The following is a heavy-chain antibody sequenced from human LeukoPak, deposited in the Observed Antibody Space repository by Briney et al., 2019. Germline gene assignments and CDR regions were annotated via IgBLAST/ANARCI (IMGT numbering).Heavy chain of an antibody. Sequence: PGGSLRLSCAASGFTFSTYAMSWVRQAPGKGLEWVSVISGSGGDTYYADSVKGRFTISGDNSKNTVYLQMNSLRAEDTALYYCAKGGVYGDYYFDYWGQGTLVTASS. CDR3: AKGGVYGDYYFDY. CDR2: ISGSGGDT. CDR1: GFTFSTYA. D-gene: IGHD4-17*01. V-gene: IGHV3-23*01. J-gene: IGHJ4*02.